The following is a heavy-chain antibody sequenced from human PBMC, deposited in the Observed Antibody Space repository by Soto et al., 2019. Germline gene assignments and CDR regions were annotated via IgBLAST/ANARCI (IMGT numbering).Heavy chain of an antibody. CDR1: GYTFTGYY. CDR3: ARDLYSYGLGFDY. J-gene: IGHJ4*02. CDR2: INPNSGGT. D-gene: IGHD5-18*01. V-gene: IGHV1-2*04. Sequence: QVQLVQSGAEVKKPGASVKVSCKASGYTFTGYYMHWVRQAPGQGLEWMGWINPNSGGTNYAQKFQGWVTMTRDTSISTAYMELSRLRSDGTAVYYCARDLYSYGLGFDYWGQGTLVTVSS.